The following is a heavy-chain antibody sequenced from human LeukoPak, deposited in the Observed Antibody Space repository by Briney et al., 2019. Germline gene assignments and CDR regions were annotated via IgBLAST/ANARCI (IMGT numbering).Heavy chain of an antibody. Sequence: PGGSLRLSCAASGFTFSSYGMHWVRQAPGKGLEWVAVISYDGSNKYYADSVKGRFTISGDNSKNTLYLQMNSLRAEDTAVYYCAKALYYYDSYAFDIWGQGTMVTVSS. CDR3: AKALYYYDSYAFDI. CDR1: GFTFSSYG. V-gene: IGHV3-30*18. J-gene: IGHJ3*02. D-gene: IGHD3-22*01. CDR2: ISYDGSNK.